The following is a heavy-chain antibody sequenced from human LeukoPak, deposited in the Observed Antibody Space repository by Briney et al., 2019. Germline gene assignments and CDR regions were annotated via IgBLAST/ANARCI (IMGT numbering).Heavy chain of an antibody. CDR3: ARGPTYQGSWTYYFDY. D-gene: IGHD6-13*01. Sequence: SETLSLTCAVYGGSFSVYYWSWIRQPPGKGLEWIGEINHSGSTNYNPSLKSRVTISVDTSKNQFSLKLSSVTAADTAVYYCARGPTYQGSWTYYFDYWGQGTLVTVSS. J-gene: IGHJ4*02. CDR2: INHSGST. V-gene: IGHV4-34*01. CDR1: GGSFSVYY.